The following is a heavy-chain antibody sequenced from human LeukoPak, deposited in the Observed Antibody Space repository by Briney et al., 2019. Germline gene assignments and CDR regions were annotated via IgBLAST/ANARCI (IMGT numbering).Heavy chain of an antibody. J-gene: IGHJ6*03. CDR3: AREKQLDRYYYYYMDV. D-gene: IGHD6-13*01. CDR1: GFTFSSYW. V-gene: IGHV3-7*01. Sequence: GGSLRLSCAASGFTFSSYWMSWVRQAPGKGLEWVANIKQDGSEKYYVDSVKGRFTISRDNAKNSLYLQMNSLRAEDTAVYYCAREKQLDRYYYYYMDVWGKGTTVTVSS. CDR2: IKQDGSEK.